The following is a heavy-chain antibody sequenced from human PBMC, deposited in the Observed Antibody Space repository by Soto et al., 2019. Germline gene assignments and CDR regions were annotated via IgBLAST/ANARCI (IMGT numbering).Heavy chain of an antibody. CDR3: AKGPPISSDYGDKFDY. Sequence: GGSLRLSCAASGFTFSSYAMSWVRQAPGKGLEWVSAISGSGGSTYYADSGKGRFTIARDNSKNTLYLQMNSLRAEDTAVYYCAKGPPISSDYGDKFDYWGQGTLVTVSS. CDR2: ISGSGGST. CDR1: GFTFSSYA. D-gene: IGHD4-17*01. V-gene: IGHV3-23*01. J-gene: IGHJ4*02.